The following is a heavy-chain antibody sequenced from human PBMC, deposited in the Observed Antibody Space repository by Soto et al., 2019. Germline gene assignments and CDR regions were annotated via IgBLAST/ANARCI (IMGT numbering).Heavy chain of an antibody. V-gene: IGHV4-39*01. CDR2: IYYSGST. CDR1: GGSISSSSYY. J-gene: IGHJ5*02. CDR3: ARPYGSGRTGWFDP. Sequence: ETLSLTCTVSGGSISSSSYYWGWIRQPPGKGLEWIGSIYYSGSTYYNPSLKSRVTISVDTSKNQFSLKLSSVTAADTAVYYCARPYGSGRTGWFDPWGQGTLVTVSS. D-gene: IGHD3-10*01.